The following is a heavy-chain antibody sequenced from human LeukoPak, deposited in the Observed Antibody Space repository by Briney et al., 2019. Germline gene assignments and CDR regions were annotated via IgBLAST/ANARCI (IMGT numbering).Heavy chain of an antibody. CDR3: PKAHFGVGATHYFDS. CDR2: ISSSGRTI. D-gene: IGHD1-26*01. J-gene: IGHJ4*02. CDR1: GFTFSSYE. Sequence: GGALRLSCAASGFTFSSYEMNWVRQAPGKGLEGVSYISSSGRTIYYADSVKGRFTTSRDNAKNSLYLQMNSLRIEDTAVYYCPKAHFGVGATHYFDSWGQGVLVTVSS. V-gene: IGHV3-48*03.